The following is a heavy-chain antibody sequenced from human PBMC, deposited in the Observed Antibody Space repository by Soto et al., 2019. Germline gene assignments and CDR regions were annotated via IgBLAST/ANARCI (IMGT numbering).Heavy chain of an antibody. D-gene: IGHD3-3*01. J-gene: IGHJ6*02. CDR3: ASSVWSGYPHLGYYYYGMDV. Sequence: SVKVSCKASGYTFTSYYMHWVRQAPGQGLEWMGIINPSGGSTSYAQKFQGRVTMTRDTSTSTVYMELSSLRSEDTAVYYCASSVWSGYPHLGYYYYGMDVWGQGTTVTVSS. CDR2: INPSGGST. V-gene: IGHV1-46*01. CDR1: GYTFTSYY.